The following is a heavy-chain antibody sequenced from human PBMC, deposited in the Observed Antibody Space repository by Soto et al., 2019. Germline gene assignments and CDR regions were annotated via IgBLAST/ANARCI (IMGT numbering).Heavy chain of an antibody. Sequence: QVQLVQSGAEVKKPGSSVKVSCKASGGTFSSYAFSWVRQAPGQGLEWMGGIIPIFGTANYAQKFQGRVTITADESTSTAYMELSSLRSEDTALYSCSIVRVRFLELLGSEGWGQGTLVTVSS. J-gene: IGHJ4*02. CDR1: GGTFSSYA. V-gene: IGHV1-69*12. D-gene: IGHD3-3*01. CDR3: SIVRVRFLELLGSEG. CDR2: IIPIFGTA.